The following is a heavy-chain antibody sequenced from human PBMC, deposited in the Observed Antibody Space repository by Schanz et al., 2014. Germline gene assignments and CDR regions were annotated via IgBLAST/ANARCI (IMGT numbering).Heavy chain of an antibody. J-gene: IGHJ3*01. CDR2: IGPDSGGT. CDR1: GHTLSAYY. D-gene: IGHD3-3*01. Sequence: QVQLVQSGADVKKPGASVKVSCKASGHTLSAYYIHWIRQAPGQGLEWMGWIGPDSGGTNYAQKFQGRVTMTRDTSITTVYMEVNSLTSDDTAVFYCARTASHDVWRGYIPHYAFDLWGQGTVVIVSS. CDR3: ARTASHDVWRGYIPHYAFDL. V-gene: IGHV1-2*02.